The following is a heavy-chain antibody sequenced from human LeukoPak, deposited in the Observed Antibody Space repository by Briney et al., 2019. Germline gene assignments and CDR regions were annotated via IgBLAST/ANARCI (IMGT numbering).Heavy chain of an antibody. CDR3: ARGLRITMVRGVTYYYYGMDV. D-gene: IGHD3-10*01. V-gene: IGHV4-4*02. CDR1: GGSISSSNW. J-gene: IGHJ6*02. CDR2: IYHSGST. Sequence: SETLSLTCAVSGGSISSSNWWSWVRQPPGKGLEWIGEIYHSGSTNYNPSLKSRVTISVDKSKNQFSLKLSSVTAADTAVYYCARGLRITMVRGVTYYYYGMDVWGQGTTVTVSS.